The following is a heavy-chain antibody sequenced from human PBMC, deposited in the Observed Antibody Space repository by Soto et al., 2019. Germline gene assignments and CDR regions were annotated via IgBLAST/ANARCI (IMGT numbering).Heavy chain of an antibody. D-gene: IGHD1-26*01. CDR3: ARGAPTGSFLFDY. CDR1: GFTFDSYD. Sequence: EVQLVESGGGLVRPGGSLRLSCAASGFTFDSYDMHWVRQAAGKPLEWVSSIGTVGDTYYQDSVKGRFTFSRDNGKSSLTLQMNSLRVEDTPIYFCARGAPTGSFLFDYWGQGILVAVSS. CDR2: IGTVGDT. V-gene: IGHV3-13*01. J-gene: IGHJ4*02.